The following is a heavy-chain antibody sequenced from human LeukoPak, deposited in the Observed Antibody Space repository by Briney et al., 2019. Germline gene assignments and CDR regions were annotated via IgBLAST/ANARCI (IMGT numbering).Heavy chain of an antibody. D-gene: IGHD6-19*01. J-gene: IGHJ4*02. CDR1: GYSFTSYW. CDR2: IYPGDSDT. Sequence: GESLKISCKGSGYSFTSYWIGWVRQMPGKGLEWMGIIYPGDSDTRYSPSFQGQVTISADKSISTAYLQWSSLKASDTAMYYCARILSLEGGGWYLDYWGPGTLVTVSS. CDR3: ARILSLEGGGWYLDY. V-gene: IGHV5-51*01.